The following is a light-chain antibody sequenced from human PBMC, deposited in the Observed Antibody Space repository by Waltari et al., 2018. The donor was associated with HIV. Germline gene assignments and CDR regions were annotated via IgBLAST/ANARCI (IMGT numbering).Light chain of an antibody. Sequence: QSVLTQPPSVSAAPGQGVVISCSGGSSNIGSNTANWYHHLPVTAPQLLLYSTDKRPSGVPDRFSGSKSGTSASLAITGLQSEDEGVYYCASWDDSLNGVIFGGGTKVTVL. CDR1: SSNIGSNT. J-gene: IGLJ2*01. CDR2: STD. V-gene: IGLV1-44*01. CDR3: ASWDDSLNGVI.